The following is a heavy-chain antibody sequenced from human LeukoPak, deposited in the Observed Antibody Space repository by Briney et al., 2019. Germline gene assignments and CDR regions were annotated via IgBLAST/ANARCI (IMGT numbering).Heavy chain of an antibody. V-gene: IGHV3-23*01. Sequence: GGSLRLSCAASGFAFGDNWMHWVRQAPGKGLEWVSAISESGGSTYYADSVKGRFTSSRDNSKNTLYLQMNNLRAEDTAAYYCAKGSFWGQGTLVTVSS. CDR3: AKGSF. CDR2: ISESGGST. D-gene: IGHD3-10*01. J-gene: IGHJ4*02. CDR1: GFAFGDNW.